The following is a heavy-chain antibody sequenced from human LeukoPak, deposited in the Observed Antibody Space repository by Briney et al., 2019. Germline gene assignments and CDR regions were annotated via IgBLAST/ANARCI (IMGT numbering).Heavy chain of an antibody. J-gene: IGHJ4*02. Sequence: SETLSLTCTVSGGSISSSSYYWGWIRQPPGKGLEWIGSIYYSGSTYYNPSLKSRVTISVDTSENQFSLNLRSVTAADTAVYYCASEGLAVAGNFLYWGQGALVTVSS. CDR1: GGSISSSSYY. CDR2: IYYSGST. D-gene: IGHD6-19*01. V-gene: IGHV4-39*07. CDR3: ASEGLAVAGNFLY.